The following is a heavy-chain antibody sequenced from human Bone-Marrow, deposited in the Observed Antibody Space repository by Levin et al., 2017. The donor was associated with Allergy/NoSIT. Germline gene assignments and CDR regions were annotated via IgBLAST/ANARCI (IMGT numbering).Heavy chain of an antibody. CDR2: INQEGTKK. J-gene: IGHJ4*02. Sequence: PGGSLRLSCAASGSSFSRCWMSWVRQAPGKGLEWLATINQEGTKKYYVDSVKGRFTISRDNAKNSLYLQMNSLRAEDTAMYYCAENGGNSDWGQGTLVTVSS. D-gene: IGHD4-23*01. CDR1: GSSFSRCW. V-gene: IGHV3-7*01. CDR3: AENGGNSD.